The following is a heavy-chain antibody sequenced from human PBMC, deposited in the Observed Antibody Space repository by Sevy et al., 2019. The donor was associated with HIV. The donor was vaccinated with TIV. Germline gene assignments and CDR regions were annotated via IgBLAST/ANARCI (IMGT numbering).Heavy chain of an antibody. CDR1: GGSISSYY. CDR3: ARNPLYDFHYYGMDV. D-gene: IGHD3-3*01. Sequence: SETLSLTCTVSGGSISSYYWSWIRQPPGKGLERIGYIYYSGSTNYNPSLKSRVTISVDTSKNQFSLKLSSVTAADTAVYYCARNPLYDFHYYGMDVWGQGTTVTVSS. V-gene: IGHV4-59*01. CDR2: IYYSGST. J-gene: IGHJ6*02.